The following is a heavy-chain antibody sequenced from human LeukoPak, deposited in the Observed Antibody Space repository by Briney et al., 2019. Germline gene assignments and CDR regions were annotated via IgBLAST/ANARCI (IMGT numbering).Heavy chain of an antibody. CDR3: ARADLIAAAGLLFDY. CDR2: IYYSGST. J-gene: IGHJ4*02. D-gene: IGHD6-13*01. Sequence: SETLSLTCTVSGGSISSYYWSWIRQPPGKGLEWIGYIYYSGSTNYNPSLKSRVTISVDTSKNQFSLKLSSVTAADTAVYYCARADLIAAAGLLFDYWGQGTLVTVSS. CDR1: GGSISSYY. V-gene: IGHV4-59*01.